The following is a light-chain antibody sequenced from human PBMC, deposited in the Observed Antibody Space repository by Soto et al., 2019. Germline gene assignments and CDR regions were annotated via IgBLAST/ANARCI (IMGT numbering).Light chain of an antibody. Sequence: QSALTQPPSASGSPGQSVTISCTGTNSDIGAYNYVSWYQHHPGKAPKLMIYDVTERPSGVPDHFSGSKSGNTASLTVSGLQPEDEADYYCSSYAGKHNVVFGGGTKLTVL. CDR1: NSDIGAYNY. J-gene: IGLJ2*01. CDR3: SSYAGKHNVV. V-gene: IGLV2-8*01. CDR2: DVT.